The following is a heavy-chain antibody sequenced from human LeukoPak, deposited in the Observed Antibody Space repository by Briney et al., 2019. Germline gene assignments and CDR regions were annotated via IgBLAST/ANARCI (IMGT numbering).Heavy chain of an antibody. CDR2: ISSSSYI. CDR1: GFTFSSYS. Sequence: GGSLRLSCAASGFTFSSYSMNWVRQAPGKGLEWVSSISSSSYIYYADSVKGRFTISRDNAKNSLYLQMNSLRAEDTAVYYCARVDNVVVPAAIGYYYYGMDVWGQGTTVTVSS. D-gene: IGHD2-2*03. V-gene: IGHV3-21*01. J-gene: IGHJ6*02. CDR3: ARVDNVVVPAAIGYYYYGMDV.